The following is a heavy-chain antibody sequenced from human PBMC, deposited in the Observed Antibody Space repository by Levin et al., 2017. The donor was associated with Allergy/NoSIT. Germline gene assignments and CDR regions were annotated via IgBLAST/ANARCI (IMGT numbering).Heavy chain of an antibody. CDR1: GFTFSSYG. D-gene: IGHD3-3*01. J-gene: IGHJ4*02. V-gene: IGHV3-33*01. CDR2: IWYDGSNK. CDR3: ARDREPLRFLEWLFDY. Sequence: HPGGSLRLSCAASGFTFSSYGMHWVRQAPGKGLEWVAVIWYDGSNKYYADSVKGRFTISRDNSKNTLYLQMNSLRAEDTAVYYCARDREPLRFLEWLFDYWGQGTLVTVSS.